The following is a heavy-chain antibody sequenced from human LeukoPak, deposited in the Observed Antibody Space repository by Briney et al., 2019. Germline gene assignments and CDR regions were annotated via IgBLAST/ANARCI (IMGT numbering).Heavy chain of an antibody. V-gene: IGHV3-11*04. Sequence: GGSLRLSCAASGFTFSDYYMSWIRQAPGKGLEWVSYISSSGNTVRYADSVKGRFTISRDNAKNSLYLQMNSLRAEDTAVYYCARDQVSVAGTGIDYWGQGTLVTVSS. J-gene: IGHJ4*02. CDR3: ARDQVSVAGTGIDY. D-gene: IGHD6-19*01. CDR2: ISSSGNTV. CDR1: GFTFSDYY.